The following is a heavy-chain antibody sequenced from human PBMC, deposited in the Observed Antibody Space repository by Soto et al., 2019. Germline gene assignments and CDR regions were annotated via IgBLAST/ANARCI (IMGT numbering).Heavy chain of an antibody. J-gene: IGHJ4*02. Sequence: PSQTLSLTCAISGDSVSSNSAAWNWIRQSPSRGLEWLGRTYYRFKWYNDYAVSVKSRITINPDTSKNQFSLQLNSVTPEDTAVYYRARGATHDFWSGYRFDYWGQGTLVTVSS. CDR3: ARGATHDFWSGYRFDY. CDR1: GDSVSSNSAA. CDR2: TYYRFKWYN. D-gene: IGHD3-3*01. V-gene: IGHV6-1*01.